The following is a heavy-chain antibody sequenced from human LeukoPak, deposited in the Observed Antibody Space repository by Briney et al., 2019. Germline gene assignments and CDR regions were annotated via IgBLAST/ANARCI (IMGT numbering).Heavy chain of an antibody. CDR3: ARAMVRGVPFDY. J-gene: IGHJ4*02. D-gene: IGHD3-10*01. CDR1: GFIFSNAW. V-gene: IGHV3-30-3*01. Sequence: GGSLRLSCAASGFIFSNAWMSWVRQAPGKGLEWVAVISYDGNTKYYADSAKGRFTISRDNSKNTLYVQISSLRVEDTAVYYCARAMVRGVPFDYWGQGTLVTVSS. CDR2: ISYDGNTK.